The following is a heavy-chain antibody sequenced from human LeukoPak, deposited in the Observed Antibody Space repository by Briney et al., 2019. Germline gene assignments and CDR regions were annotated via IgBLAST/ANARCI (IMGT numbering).Heavy chain of an antibody. CDR2: IWYDGSNK. V-gene: IGHV3-33*01. J-gene: IGHJ4*02. CDR3: ARDRSVAGTGLSDY. CDR1: GFTFSSYG. D-gene: IGHD6-19*01. Sequence: GRSLRLSCAASGFTFSSYGMHWVRQAPGKGLEWVAVIWYDGSNKYYADSVKGRFTISRDNSKNTLYLQMNSLRAQDTAVYYCARDRSVAGTGLSDYWGREPWSPSPQ.